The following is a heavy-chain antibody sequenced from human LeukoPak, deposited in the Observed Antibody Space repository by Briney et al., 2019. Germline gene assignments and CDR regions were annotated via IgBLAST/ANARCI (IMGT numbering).Heavy chain of an antibody. V-gene: IGHV5-51*01. CDR2: IYPGDSDT. CDR1: GTAFTTYG. Sequence: GESLKISCKVLGTAFTTYGIAGGGKCPGKGLEWMGIIYPGDSDTRYSPSFQGQVTISADKSISTAYLQWSSLKASDTAMYYCATSYSGSLYWGQGTLVTVSS. CDR3: ATSYSGSLY. D-gene: IGHD1-26*01. J-gene: IGHJ4*02.